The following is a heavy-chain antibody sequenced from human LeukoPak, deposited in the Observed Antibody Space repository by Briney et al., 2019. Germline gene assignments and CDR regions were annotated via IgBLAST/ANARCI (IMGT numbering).Heavy chain of an antibody. CDR1: GFTVSSNY. J-gene: IGHJ1*01. Sequence: GGSLRLSCAASGFTVSSNYMSWVRQAPGKGLEWVSVIYSGGSTYYADSVKGRFTISRDNSKNTLYLQMNSLRAEDTAVYYCAKNPNSSGWSEGGYFQHWGQGTLVTVSS. D-gene: IGHD6-19*01. CDR3: AKNPNSSGWSEGGYFQH. V-gene: IGHV3-66*01. CDR2: IYSGGST.